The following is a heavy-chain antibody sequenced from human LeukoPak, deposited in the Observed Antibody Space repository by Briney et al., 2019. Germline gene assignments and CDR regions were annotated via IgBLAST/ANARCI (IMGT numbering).Heavy chain of an antibody. Sequence: SETLSLTCTVSGGSISSYYWSWIRQPPGKGLEWIGYIYYTGDTSYSPSLKSRVTISVDTSKNQFSLKLSSVTAADTAVYYCARVANYYDGGGYYFLDYWGLGTLVSVPS. CDR1: GGSISSYY. CDR3: ARVANYYDGGGYYFLDY. D-gene: IGHD3-22*01. V-gene: IGHV4-59*01. J-gene: IGHJ4*02. CDR2: IYYTGDT.